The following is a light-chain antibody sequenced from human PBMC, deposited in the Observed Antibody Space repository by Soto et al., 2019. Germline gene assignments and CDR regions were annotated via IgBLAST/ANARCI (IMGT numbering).Light chain of an antibody. J-gene: IGLJ1*01. CDR1: SSDVGGYNY. Sequence: QSVLTQPASVSGSPGQSITISCTGTSSDVGGYNYVSWFQHHPGKAPKLIIYEVSYRPSGVSNRFSGSKSGDTAPLTISGLHAEDDADYYCSSFTNTITRYAFGTGTKVTVL. CDR2: EVS. V-gene: IGLV2-14*01. CDR3: SSFTNTITRYA.